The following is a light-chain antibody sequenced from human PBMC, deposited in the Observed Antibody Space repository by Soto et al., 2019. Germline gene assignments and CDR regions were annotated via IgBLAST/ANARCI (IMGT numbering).Light chain of an antibody. CDR1: SSDVGGYNY. V-gene: IGLV2-8*01. Sequence: QSVLTQPPSASGSPGQSVTISCTGTSSDVGGYNYVSWFQQHPGKAPKLIIHEVNQRPSGVPDRFSGSKSGNTASLTVSGLRAEDEGTYYCSSYGGYNNVVFGTGTNVTV. CDR3: SSYGGYNNVV. CDR2: EVN. J-gene: IGLJ1*01.